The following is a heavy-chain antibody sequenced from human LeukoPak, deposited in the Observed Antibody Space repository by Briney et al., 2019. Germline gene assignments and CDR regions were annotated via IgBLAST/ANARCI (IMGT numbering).Heavy chain of an antibody. CDR2: ISGSCGST. CDR3: AKELNYYCSSTSCYLDYFDY. D-gene: IGHD2-2*01. Sequence: GGSLRLSCAASGFTFSSYWMSWVRQAPGKGLEGVSAISGSCGSTYYADSVQGRFTISRDNSKNTLYLQMNRLSAEHTAVYCCAKELNYYCSSTSCYLDYFDYWGQGTLVTVSS. J-gene: IGHJ4*02. CDR1: GFTFSSYW. V-gene: IGHV3-23*01.